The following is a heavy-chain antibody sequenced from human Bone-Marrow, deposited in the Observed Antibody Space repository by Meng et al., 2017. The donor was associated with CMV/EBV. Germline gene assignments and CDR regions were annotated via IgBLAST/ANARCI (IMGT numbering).Heavy chain of an antibody. CDR3: ARPVGYQLSYNWFDP. J-gene: IGHJ5*02. CDR1: GGSISSSSNY. Sequence: SETLSLTCTVAGGSISSSSNYWGWIRQPPGKGLEWIGSIYYSGSTYYNPSLKSRVTISVDTSKNQFSLKLSSVTAADTAVYYCARPVGYQLSYNWFDPWGQGTLVTVSS. D-gene: IGHD2-2*01. V-gene: IGHV4-39*01. CDR2: IYYSGST.